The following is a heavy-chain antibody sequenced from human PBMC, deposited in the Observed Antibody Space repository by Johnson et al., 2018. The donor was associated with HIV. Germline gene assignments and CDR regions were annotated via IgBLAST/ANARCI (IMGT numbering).Heavy chain of an antibody. CDR2: IWYDGSNE. J-gene: IGHJ3*01. CDR3: AKDQWSSSWTNDAFDF. D-gene: IGHD6-13*01. CDR1: GSSFSSFS. V-gene: IGHV3-33*06. Sequence: QVQLVESGGGVVQPGRSLRLSCEGTGSSFSSFSMHWVRQAPGKGPEWVAVIWYDGSNEYYGDSVKGRFAVSRDNSKNTLYLQMNSLRVEDTAMYYCAKDQWSSSWTNDAFDFCGQGTMVTVSS.